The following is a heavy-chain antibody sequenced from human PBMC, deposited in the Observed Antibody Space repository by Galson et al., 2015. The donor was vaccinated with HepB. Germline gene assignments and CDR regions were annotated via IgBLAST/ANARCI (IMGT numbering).Heavy chain of an antibody. J-gene: IGHJ6*02. CDR1: GFTFSSYS. V-gene: IGHV3-48*01. D-gene: IGHD3/OR15-3a*01. CDR3: ARDLGGLDFSYYYYGMDV. Sequence: SLRLSCAASGFTFSSYSMNWVRQAPGKGLEWVSYISSSSSTIYYADSVKGRFTISRDNAKNSLYLQMNSLRAEDTAVYYCARDLGGLDFSYYYYGMDVWGQGTTVTVSS. CDR2: ISSSSSTI.